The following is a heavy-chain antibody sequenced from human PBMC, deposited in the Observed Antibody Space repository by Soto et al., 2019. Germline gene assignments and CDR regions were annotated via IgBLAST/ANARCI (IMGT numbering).Heavy chain of an antibody. J-gene: IGHJ6*02. Sequence: ASVKVSCKASGYSFTDYYIHWVRQAPGQGLEWLGWINPNTGVTHFAQKFQGWVTMTRDTSISTAYMELNRLTSDDTAVYYCVRSPGDFRYGLDVWGQGTTVTVSS. V-gene: IGHV1-2*04. CDR1: GYSFTDYY. D-gene: IGHD2-21*02. CDR2: INPNTGVT. CDR3: VRSPGDFRYGLDV.